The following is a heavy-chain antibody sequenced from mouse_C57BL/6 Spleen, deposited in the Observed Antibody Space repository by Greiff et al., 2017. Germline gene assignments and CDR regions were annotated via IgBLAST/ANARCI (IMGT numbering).Heavy chain of an antibody. D-gene: IGHD2-3*01. Sequence: EVKLEESGPGLVKPSQSLSLTCSVTGYSITSGYYWNWIRQFPGNKLEWMGYISYDGSNNYNPSLKNRISITRDTSKNQFFLKLNSVTTEDTATYYCARFYDGLPGDYWGQGTTLTVSS. CDR2: ISYDGSN. CDR3: ARFYDGLPGDY. J-gene: IGHJ2*01. CDR1: GYSITSGYY. V-gene: IGHV3-6*01.